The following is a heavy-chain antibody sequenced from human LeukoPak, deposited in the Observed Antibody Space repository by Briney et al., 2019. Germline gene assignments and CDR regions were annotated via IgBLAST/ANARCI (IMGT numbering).Heavy chain of an antibody. Sequence: XFTXXAMNWVRQAPGQGLEWMGWINTNTGNPTYAQGFTGRFVFSLDTSVSTAYLQISSLKAEDTAVYYCARSGLGYCSGGSCLDYYFDYWGQGTLVTVSS. CDR2: INTNTGNP. CDR1: XFTXXA. D-gene: IGHD2-15*01. J-gene: IGHJ4*02. V-gene: IGHV7-4-1*02. CDR3: ARSGLGYCSGGSCLDYYFDY.